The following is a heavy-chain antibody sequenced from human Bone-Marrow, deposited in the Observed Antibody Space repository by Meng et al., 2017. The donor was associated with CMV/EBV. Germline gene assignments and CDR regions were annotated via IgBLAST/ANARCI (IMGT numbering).Heavy chain of an antibody. CDR3: SRSRGGYSWLAP. CDR2: INPNSGVT. V-gene: IGHV1-2*02. D-gene: IGHD5-12*01. CDR1: GGTFSSYA. Sequence: ASVKVSCKASGGTFSSYAISWVRQAPGQGLEWMAWINPNSGVTNYAQKFQGRVTVTRDTSISTAYMELSRLGSDDTAVYYCSRSRGGYSWLAPWCQGTLVTVSS. J-gene: IGHJ5*02.